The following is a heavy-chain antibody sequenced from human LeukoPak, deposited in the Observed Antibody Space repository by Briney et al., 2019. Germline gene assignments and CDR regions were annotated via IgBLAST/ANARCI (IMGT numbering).Heavy chain of an antibody. CDR1: GGSISSSSYY. CDR3: ARRRYCSSTSCYAVNYYFDY. Sequence: SETLSRTCTVSGGSISSSSYYWGWIRQPPGKGLEWIGSNYYSGSTYYNPSLKSRVTISVDTSKNQFSLKLSSVTAADTAVYYCARRRYCSSTSCYAVNYYFDYWGQGTLVTVSS. CDR2: NYYSGST. D-gene: IGHD2-2*01. V-gene: IGHV4-39*01. J-gene: IGHJ4*02.